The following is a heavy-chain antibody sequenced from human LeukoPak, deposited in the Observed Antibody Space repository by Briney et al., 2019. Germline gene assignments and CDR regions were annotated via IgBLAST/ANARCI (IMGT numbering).Heavy chain of an antibody. CDR1: GYTFTSYG. CDR3: AAEGPHDFFDY. J-gene: IGHJ4*02. D-gene: IGHD3-3*01. Sequence: ASVKVSCTASGYTFTSYGISWVRQAPGQGLEWKGWISAYNGNTNYAQKLQGRVTMTTDTSTSTAYMELRSLRSEDTAVYYCAAEGPHDFFDYWGQGTLVTVSS. CDR2: ISAYNGNT. V-gene: IGHV1-18*01.